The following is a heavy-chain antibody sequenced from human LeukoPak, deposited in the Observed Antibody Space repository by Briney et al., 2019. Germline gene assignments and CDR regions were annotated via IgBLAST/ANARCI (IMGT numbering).Heavy chain of an antibody. D-gene: IGHD3-10*01. Sequence: GRSLRLSCAASGFTFSSYGMHWVRQAPGKGLEWVAVISYDGSNKYYADSVKGRFTISRDNSKNTLYLQMNSLRAEDTAVYYCAVYGSGSYVLSYYFDYWGQGTLVTVSS. CDR2: ISYDGSNK. V-gene: IGHV3-30*03. J-gene: IGHJ4*02. CDR1: GFTFSSYG. CDR3: AVYGSGSYVLSYYFDY.